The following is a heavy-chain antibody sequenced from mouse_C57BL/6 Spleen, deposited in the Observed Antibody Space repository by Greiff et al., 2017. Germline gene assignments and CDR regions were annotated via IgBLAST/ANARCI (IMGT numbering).Heavy chain of an antibody. CDR1: GFTFSDYG. D-gene: IGHD1-1*01. Sequence: EVQLVESGGGLVKPGGSLKLSCAASGFTFSDYGMHWVRQAPEKGLEWVAYISSGSSTIYYADTVKGRFTISRDNATNTLFLQMTSLRSEDTAMYYCATTVEANYYAMDYWGQGTSVTVSS. J-gene: IGHJ4*01. V-gene: IGHV5-17*01. CDR3: ATTVEANYYAMDY. CDR2: ISSGSSTI.